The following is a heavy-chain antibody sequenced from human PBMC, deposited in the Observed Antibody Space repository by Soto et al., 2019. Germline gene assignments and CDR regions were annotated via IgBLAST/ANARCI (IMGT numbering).Heavy chain of an antibody. D-gene: IGHD2-2*02. CDR1: GFTFSSYA. V-gene: IGHV3-23*01. Sequence: RGSLRLSCAASGFTFSSYAMSWVRQAPWKGLEWASAISGSGGSTYYAESVKGRFTISRDNSKNTLYLQMNSLRAEDTAVYYCAKGNPSIVVVPAAIPAWAQGTLVPVSS. CDR2: ISGSGGST. J-gene: IGHJ4*02. CDR3: AKGNPSIVVVPAAIPA.